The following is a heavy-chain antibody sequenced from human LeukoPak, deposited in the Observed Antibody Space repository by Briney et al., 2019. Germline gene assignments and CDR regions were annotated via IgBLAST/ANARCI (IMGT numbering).Heavy chain of an antibody. CDR3: ARSNYGDWHFDL. CDR2: IYGGGST. Sequence: WGSLRLSCAASGFTFSSYWMSWVRQAPGKGLEWVSVIYGGGSTFYADSVQRRFTISRDNSKNTLYLQMNSLRVEDTAFYYCARSNYGDWHFDLWGRGTLVTVSS. D-gene: IGHD3-10*01. V-gene: IGHV3-53*01. CDR1: GFTFSSYW. J-gene: IGHJ2*01.